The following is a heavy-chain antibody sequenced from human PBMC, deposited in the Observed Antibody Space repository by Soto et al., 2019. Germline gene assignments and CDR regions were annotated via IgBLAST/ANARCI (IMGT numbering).Heavy chain of an antibody. CDR1: GYTFTSYG. CDR3: ARDRHFRPLNIRPRGWFDP. D-gene: IGHD3-10*01. CDR2: INPNSGGT. J-gene: IGHJ5*02. Sequence: ASVKVSCKASGYTFTSYGMNWVRQAPGRGLEWMGWINPNSGGTNYAQKFQGRVTMTRDTSISTAYMELSRLRSDDTAVYYCARDRHFRPLNIRPRGWFDPWGQGTLVTVSS. V-gene: IGHV1-2*02.